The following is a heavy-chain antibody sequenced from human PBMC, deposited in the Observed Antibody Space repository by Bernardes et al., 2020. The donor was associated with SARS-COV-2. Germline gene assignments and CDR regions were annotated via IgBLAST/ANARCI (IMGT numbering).Heavy chain of an antibody. CDR1: GFTFRSYW. D-gene: IGHD3-10*01. CDR3: VRDFTSDNALDI. J-gene: IGHJ3*02. V-gene: IGHV3-74*01. CDR2: IKTDGSYT. Sequence: GGSLRLSCTASGFTFRSYWMHWVRQVPGKGLEWVSCIKTDGSYTTYADSVKGRFTISRDNAKNTLYLQMNSLRGEDTAVYYCVRDFTSDNALDIWGQGTTVTVSS.